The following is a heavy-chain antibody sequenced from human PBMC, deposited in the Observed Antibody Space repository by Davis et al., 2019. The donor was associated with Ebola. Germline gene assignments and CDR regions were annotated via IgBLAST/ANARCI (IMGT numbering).Heavy chain of an antibody. D-gene: IGHD2-15*01. Sequence: ASVTVSCKASGYTFTGYYMHWVRQPPGQGLEWMGWINPNSGGTNYAQKFQGWVTMTRDTSISTAYMELSRLRSDDTAVYYGAREVYGLAYGMDVWGQGTTVTVSS. J-gene: IGHJ6*02. CDR2: INPNSGGT. CDR1: GYTFTGYY. V-gene: IGHV1-2*04. CDR3: AREVYGLAYGMDV.